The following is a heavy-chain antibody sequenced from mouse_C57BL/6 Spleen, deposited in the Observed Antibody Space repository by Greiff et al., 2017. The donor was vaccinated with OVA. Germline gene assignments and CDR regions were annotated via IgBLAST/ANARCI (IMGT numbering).Heavy chain of an antibody. CDR1: GYAFSSYW. D-gene: IGHD1-1*01. V-gene: IGHV1-80*01. Sequence: QVQLQQSGAELVKPGASVKISCKASGYAFSSYWMNWVKQRPGKGLEWIGQIYPGDGDTNYNGKFKGKATLTADKSSSTPYMQLSSLTSEDSAVYFCARSDYYGSAWFAYWGQGTLVTVSA. CDR3: ARSDYYGSAWFAY. J-gene: IGHJ3*01. CDR2: IYPGDGDT.